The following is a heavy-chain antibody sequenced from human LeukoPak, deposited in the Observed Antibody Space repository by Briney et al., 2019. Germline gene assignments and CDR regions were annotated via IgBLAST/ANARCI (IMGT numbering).Heavy chain of an antibody. V-gene: IGHV3-30-3*01. D-gene: IGHD3-3*01. CDR2: ISYVGSNK. CDR3: ARGTPDVLRFLEWPYAVSYYGMDV. CDR1: GFTFSSYW. Sequence: GGSLRLSCAASGFTFSSYWMSGVRQAPGKGVEGVAVISYVGSNKYYADSVKGLFTISRDNYKKTLYLQMNSLRAEDTAVYYCARGTPDVLRFLEWPYAVSYYGMDVWGQGTTVTVSS. J-gene: IGHJ6*02.